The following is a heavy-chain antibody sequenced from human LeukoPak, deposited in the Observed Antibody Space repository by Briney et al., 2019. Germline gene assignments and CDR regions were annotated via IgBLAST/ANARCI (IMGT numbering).Heavy chain of an antibody. CDR3: ARVGSDWSSQH. CDR1: GFTFSSYG. D-gene: IGHD6-19*01. CDR2: IWYDGSNK. V-gene: IGHV3-33*01. Sequence: PGGSLRLSCAASGFTFSSYGMHWVRQAPGKGLEWVAVIWYDGSNKYYADSVKGRFTISRDNSKNTLYLQMNSLRAEDTAVYYCARVGSDWSSQHWGQGTLVTVSS. J-gene: IGHJ1*01.